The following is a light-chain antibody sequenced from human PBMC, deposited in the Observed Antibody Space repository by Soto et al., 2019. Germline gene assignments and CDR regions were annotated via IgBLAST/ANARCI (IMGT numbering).Light chain of an antibody. V-gene: IGKV3-20*01. CDR1: QSVRNSY. J-gene: IGKJ1*01. CDR2: GVS. CDR3: QQYVSSPT. Sequence: EIVLTQSPDTLSLSPGERATLSCRASQSVRNSYLAWYQQKPGQDPRLLIYGVSNRATGIPDRFSGSGSGTDFTLTISRLEPEDFAVYYGQQYVSSPTFGQGTKVEIK.